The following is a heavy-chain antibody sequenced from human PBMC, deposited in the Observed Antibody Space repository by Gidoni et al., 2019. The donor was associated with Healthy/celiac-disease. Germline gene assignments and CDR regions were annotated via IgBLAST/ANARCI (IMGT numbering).Heavy chain of an antibody. D-gene: IGHD2-21*01. CDR1: GGTFSSYA. V-gene: IGHV1-69*06. J-gene: IGHJ3*02. CDR2: ITPIFATA. CDR3: ARGFVPGAFDI. Sequence: QVQLLQPGAEAQNPGSPVQIHCKASGGTFSSYAISWVRQAPVQGLEWMGGITPIFATANYAQKFQVRVTITADKSTSTAYMELSSLRSEDTAVYYCARGFVPGAFDIWGQGTMVTVSS.